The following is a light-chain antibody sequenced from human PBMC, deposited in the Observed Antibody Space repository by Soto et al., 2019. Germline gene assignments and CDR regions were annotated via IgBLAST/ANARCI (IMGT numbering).Light chain of an antibody. Sequence: DIPMTQSPSTLSASVGDRITITCRASQSISTWVAWYQQKPGKAPKLLIYKASRLQSGVPSRFSGSGSGTEFTLTISSLQPDDFATYYCQHYSTYSRAFGQGTKVEIK. CDR2: KAS. V-gene: IGKV1-5*03. CDR3: QHYSTYSRA. CDR1: QSISTW. J-gene: IGKJ1*01.